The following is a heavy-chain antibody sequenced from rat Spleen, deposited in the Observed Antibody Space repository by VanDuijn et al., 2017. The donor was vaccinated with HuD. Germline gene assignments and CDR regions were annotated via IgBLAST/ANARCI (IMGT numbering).Heavy chain of an antibody. D-gene: IGHD1-2*01. CDR3: ARHEDYYSIYPHWYFDF. Sequence: EVQLVESGGGLVQPGRSMKLSCAASGLSFSNYDMAWVRQAPTKGLEWVASISYEGSSTYYGDSVKGRFTISRDNAKSTLYLQMDSLRSEDTATYYCARHEDYYSIYPHWYFDFWGPGTMVTVSS. J-gene: IGHJ1*01. V-gene: IGHV5-22*01. CDR1: GLSFSNYD. CDR2: ISYEGSST.